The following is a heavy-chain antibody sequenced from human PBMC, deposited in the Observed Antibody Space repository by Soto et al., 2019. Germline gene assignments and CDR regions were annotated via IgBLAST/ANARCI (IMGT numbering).Heavy chain of an antibody. J-gene: IGHJ5*01. CDR2: ISSGGSA. Sequence: SETLSLTCTVSGGSISSGDYYWSWLRQPAGKGLEWIGRISSGGSAIYNPSLKSRVTISVDTSKNQFSLRLTSVTAADTAVYFCARDAYPNWFDFWGQGTLVTVSS. D-gene: IGHD2-8*01. CDR1: GGSISSGDYY. CDR3: ARDAYPNWFDF. V-gene: IGHV4-61*02.